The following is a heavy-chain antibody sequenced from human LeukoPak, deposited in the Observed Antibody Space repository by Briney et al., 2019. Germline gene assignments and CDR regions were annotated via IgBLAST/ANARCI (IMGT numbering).Heavy chain of an antibody. V-gene: IGHV1-69*05. J-gene: IGHJ4*02. Sequence: SVKVSCKASGGTLSSIPISWVRQAPGQGLEWMGGIIPIFGTANYAQKFQGRVTITTDESTSTAYMELSSLRSEDTAVYYCARARSVEMATIPGYWGQGTLVTVSS. CDR1: GGTLSSIP. D-gene: IGHD5-24*01. CDR3: ARARSVEMATIPGY. CDR2: IIPIFGTA.